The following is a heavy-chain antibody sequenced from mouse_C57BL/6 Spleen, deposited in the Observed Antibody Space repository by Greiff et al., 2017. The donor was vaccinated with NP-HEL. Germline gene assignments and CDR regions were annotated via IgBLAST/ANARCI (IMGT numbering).Heavy chain of an antibody. Sequence: QVQLQQSGPELVKPGASVKISCKASGYAFSSSWMNWVKQRPGQGLEWIGRIYPGDGDTNYNGKFKGKATLTADKSSSTAYMQLSSLTSEDSAVYFCARGDGYHRYFDVWGTGTTVTVSS. CDR1: GYAFSSSW. CDR2: IYPGDGDT. V-gene: IGHV1-82*01. J-gene: IGHJ1*03. CDR3: ARGDGYHRYFDV. D-gene: IGHD2-3*01.